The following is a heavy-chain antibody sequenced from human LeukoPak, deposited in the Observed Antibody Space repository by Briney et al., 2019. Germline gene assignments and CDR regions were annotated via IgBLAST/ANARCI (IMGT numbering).Heavy chain of an antibody. Sequence: SETLSLTCTVSDGSISSTSNYWGWIRQPPGKGLEWIVEINHSGSTNYNPSLKSRVTISVDTSKNQFSLKLSSVTAADTAVYYCARTYCGGDCKHYGMDVWGQGTTVTVSS. CDR1: DGSISSTSNY. CDR2: INHSGST. CDR3: ARTYCGGDCKHYGMDV. D-gene: IGHD2-21*02. J-gene: IGHJ6*02. V-gene: IGHV4-39*07.